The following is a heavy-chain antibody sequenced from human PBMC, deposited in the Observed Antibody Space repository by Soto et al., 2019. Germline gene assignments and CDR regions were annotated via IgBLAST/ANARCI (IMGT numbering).Heavy chain of an antibody. V-gene: IGHV4-59*01. CDR2: IYYSGST. CDR1: GGSINSYY. CDR3: ARANLRGYSYGYYYYMDV. Sequence: QVQLQESGPGLVKPSETLSLTCTVSGGSINSYYWSWIRQPPGKGLEWIGYIYYSGSTNYNPSLKSRVTISVDTSKNQFSRKLSSVTAADTAVYYCARANLRGYSYGYYYYMDVWCKETTVTVSS. J-gene: IGHJ6*03. D-gene: IGHD5-18*01.